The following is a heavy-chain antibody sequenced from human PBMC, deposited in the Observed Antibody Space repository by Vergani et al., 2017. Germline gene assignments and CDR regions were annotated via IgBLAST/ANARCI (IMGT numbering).Heavy chain of an antibody. J-gene: IGHJ6*03. CDR1: EFTFSNYA. V-gene: IGHV3-23*01. CDR3: AKDLGGCNSISCSYYMDV. D-gene: IGHD2/OR15-2a*01. CDR2: ISGSGVSA. Sequence: EVQLLESGGGLVQPGGSLRLTCAASEFTFSNYAMNWVRQAPGKGLEWVSGISGSGVSAYYTDSVKGRFTISRDNSKNMLFLQMNNLRTEDTAIYYCAKDLGGCNSISCSYYMDVWGKGTTGTV.